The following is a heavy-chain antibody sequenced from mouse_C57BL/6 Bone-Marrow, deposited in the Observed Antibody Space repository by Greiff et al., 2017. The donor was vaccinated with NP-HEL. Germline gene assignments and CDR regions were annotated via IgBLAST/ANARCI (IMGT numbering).Heavy chain of an antibody. CDR1: GFTFSSYA. V-gene: IGHV5-9-1*02. CDR3: TRDGYYGSSPWFAY. Sequence: EVKVVESGEGLVKPGGSLKLSCAASGFTFSSYAMSWVRQTPEKRLEWVAYISSGGDYIYYADTVKGRFTISRDNARNTLYLQMSSLKSEDTAMYYCTRDGYYGSSPWFAYWGQGTLVTVSA. D-gene: IGHD1-1*01. J-gene: IGHJ3*01. CDR2: ISSGGDYI.